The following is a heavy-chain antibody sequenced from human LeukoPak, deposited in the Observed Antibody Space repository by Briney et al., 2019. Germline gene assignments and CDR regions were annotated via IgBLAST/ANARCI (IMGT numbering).Heavy chain of an antibody. CDR1: GGSFSGYY. Sequence: SETLSLTCAVYGGSFSGYYWSWIRQPPGKGLEWIGEINHSGSTNYNPSLKSRVTISVDTSKNQFSLKLSSVTAADTAVYYCARGRNRWSYYGSGSYSWFDPWAREPWSPSPQ. D-gene: IGHD3-10*01. J-gene: IGHJ5*02. CDR3: ARGRNRWSYYGSGSYSWFDP. V-gene: IGHV4-34*01. CDR2: INHSGST.